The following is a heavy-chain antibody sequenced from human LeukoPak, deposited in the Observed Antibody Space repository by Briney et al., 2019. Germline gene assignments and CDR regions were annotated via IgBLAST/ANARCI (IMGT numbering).Heavy chain of an antibody. V-gene: IGHV3-33*01. CDR2: IWYDGSNK. CDR3: ARDSRQGLLRWYFDY. Sequence: GRSLRLTCAASGFTFSSYGMHWVRQAPGKGLEWVAVIWYDGSNKYYADSVKGRFTISRDNSKNTLHLQMNSLGAEDTAVYYCARDSRQGLLRWYFDYWGQGTLVTVSS. D-gene: IGHD4-23*01. J-gene: IGHJ4*02. CDR1: GFTFSSYG.